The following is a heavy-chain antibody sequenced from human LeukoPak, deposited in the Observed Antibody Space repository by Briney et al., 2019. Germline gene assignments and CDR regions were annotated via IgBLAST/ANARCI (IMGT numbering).Heavy chain of an antibody. V-gene: IGHV3-30-3*02. CDR3: AKSPYYDFWSGPTSYNWFDP. J-gene: IGHJ5*02. D-gene: IGHD3-3*01. CDR2: ISYNGGRK. Sequence: GRSLRLSCVASGFSFSGYAIHWVRQAPGKGLEWVALISYNGGRKDYADSVKGRFTISRDNSKNTLYLQMNSLRAEDTAVYYCAKSPYYDFWSGPTSYNWFDPWGQGTLVTVSS. CDR1: GFSFSGYA.